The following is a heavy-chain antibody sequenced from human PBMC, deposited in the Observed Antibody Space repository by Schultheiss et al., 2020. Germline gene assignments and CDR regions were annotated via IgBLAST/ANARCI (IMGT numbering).Heavy chain of an antibody. V-gene: IGHV4-59*01. CDR1: GGSISSYY. Sequence: SETLSLTCTVSGGSISSYYWSWIRQPPGKGLEWIGSLYYSGSTYYNPSLKSRVTISVDTSKNQFSLKLSSVTAADTAVYYCARRCYGRCGWYFDLWGRGTLVTVSS. D-gene: IGHD3-16*01. CDR3: ARRCYGRCGWYFDL. J-gene: IGHJ2*01. CDR2: LYYSGST.